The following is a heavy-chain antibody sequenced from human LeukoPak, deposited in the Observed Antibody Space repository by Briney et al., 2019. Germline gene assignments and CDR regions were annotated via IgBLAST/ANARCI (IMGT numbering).Heavy chain of an antibody. CDR1: GFTFSSYG. J-gene: IGHJ4*02. CDR2: ISYDGSNK. CDR3: AKTYSGYDSDDY. V-gene: IGHV3-30*18. Sequence: ERSLRLSCAASGFTFSSYGMHWVRQAPGKGLEWVAVISYDGSNKYYADSVKGRFTISRDNSKNTLYLQMNSLRAEDTAVYYCAKTYSGYDSDDYWGQGTLVTVSS. D-gene: IGHD5-12*01.